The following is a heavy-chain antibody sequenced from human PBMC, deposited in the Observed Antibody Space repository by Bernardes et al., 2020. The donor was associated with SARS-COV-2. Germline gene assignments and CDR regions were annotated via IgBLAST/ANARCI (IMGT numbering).Heavy chain of an antibody. CDR2: ISAYNGNT. CDR3: AREQFGDCSGGSCSAYDAFDI. CDR1: GYTFTSYG. Sequence: ASVKVSCKASGYTFTSYGISWVRQAPGQGLEWMGWISAYNGNTNYAQKLQGRVTMTTDTSTSTAYMELRSLRSDDTAVYYCAREQFGDCSGGSCSAYDAFDIWGQGTMVTVSS. D-gene: IGHD2-15*01. V-gene: IGHV1-18*04. J-gene: IGHJ3*02.